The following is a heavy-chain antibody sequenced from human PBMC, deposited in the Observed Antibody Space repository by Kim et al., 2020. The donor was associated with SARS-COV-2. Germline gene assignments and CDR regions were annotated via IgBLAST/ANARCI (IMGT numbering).Heavy chain of an antibody. CDR3: ARAYGGSYLTAFDY. Sequence: GGSLRLSCAASGFTFSSYAMHWLRQAPGKGLEWVAVISYDGSNKYYADSVKGRFTISRDNSKNTLYLQMNSLRAEDTAVYYCARAYGGSYLTAFDYWGQGTLVTVSS. CDR2: ISYDGSNK. D-gene: IGHD1-26*01. V-gene: IGHV3-30*04. J-gene: IGHJ4*02. CDR1: GFTFSSYA.